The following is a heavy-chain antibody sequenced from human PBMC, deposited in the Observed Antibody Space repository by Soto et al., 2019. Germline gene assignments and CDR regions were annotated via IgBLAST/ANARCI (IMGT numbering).Heavy chain of an antibody. CDR2: IYHSGST. Sequence: SETLSLTCTVSGGSISSGGYYWSWVRQPPGKGLEWIGEIYHSGSTNYNPSLKSRVTISVDKSKNQFSLKLSSVTAADTAVYYCASVRGGYYYAMDVWGQGTTVTVSS. CDR3: ASVRGGYYYAMDV. D-gene: IGHD3-10*02. CDR1: GGSISSGGYY. V-gene: IGHV4-39*07. J-gene: IGHJ6*02.